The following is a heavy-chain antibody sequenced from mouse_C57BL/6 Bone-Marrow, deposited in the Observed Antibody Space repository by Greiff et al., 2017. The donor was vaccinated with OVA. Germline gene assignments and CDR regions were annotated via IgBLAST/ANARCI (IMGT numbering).Heavy chain of an antibody. D-gene: IGHD1-1*02. Sequence: QVQLQQSGAELVRPGTSVKVSCKASGYAFTNYLIEWVKQRPGQGLEWIGVINPGSGGTNYNEKFKGKATLTADKSSSTAYMQLSSLTSEDSAVYFCARRVGYAMDYWGQGTSVTVSS. V-gene: IGHV1-54*01. CDR3: ARRVGYAMDY. J-gene: IGHJ4*01. CDR1: GYAFTNYL. CDR2: INPGSGGT.